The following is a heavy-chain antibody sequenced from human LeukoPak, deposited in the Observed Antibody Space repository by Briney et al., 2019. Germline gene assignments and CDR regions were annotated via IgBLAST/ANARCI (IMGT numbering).Heavy chain of an antibody. V-gene: IGHV4-4*02. Sequence: SETLSLTCTVSLDSTTSNFWSWVRQPPGKGLEWIGEIHRSGSPNYNPSLQSRVTISIDRSRNQIALELSSVTAADTAVYYCAREVGDYYDSNGYYFDYWGQGTLVTVSS. CDR1: LDSTTSNF. D-gene: IGHD3-22*01. J-gene: IGHJ4*02. CDR3: AREVGDYYDSNGYYFDY. CDR2: IHRSGSP.